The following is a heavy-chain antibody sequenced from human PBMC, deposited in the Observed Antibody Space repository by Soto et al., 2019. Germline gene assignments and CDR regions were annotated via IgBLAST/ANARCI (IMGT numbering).Heavy chain of an antibody. CDR1: GGSITSSSYY. Sequence: PSETLSLTCTVSGGSITSSSYYWAWIRQPPGKGLEWIGSIHYSGSTFYKPSLKTRVAISIDKAKNQFSLKVSSVTAADTAVYYCARREIVATIDYWGQGTLVTVSS. V-gene: IGHV4-39*01. J-gene: IGHJ4*02. CDR2: IHYSGST. D-gene: IGHD5-12*01. CDR3: ARREIVATIDY.